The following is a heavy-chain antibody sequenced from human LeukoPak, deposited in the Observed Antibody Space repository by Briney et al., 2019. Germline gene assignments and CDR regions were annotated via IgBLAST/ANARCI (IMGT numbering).Heavy chain of an antibody. CDR1: GFTFGDYA. CDR3: ARDQPSYYYDSSGYYSDY. Sequence: GGSLRLSCAASGFTFGDYAMSLVREAPGKGLEWVSGITSNGGSIAYADSVKGRFTISRDDAKNSLYLQMNSLRAEDTALYYCARDQPSYYYDSSGYYSDYWGQGTLVTVSS. CDR2: ITSNGGSI. J-gene: IGHJ4*02. D-gene: IGHD3-22*01. V-gene: IGHV3-20*04.